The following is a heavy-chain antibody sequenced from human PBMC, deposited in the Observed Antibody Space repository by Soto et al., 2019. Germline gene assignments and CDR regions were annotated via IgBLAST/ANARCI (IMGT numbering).Heavy chain of an antibody. J-gene: IGHJ6*02. CDR1: GYRFTSYG. CDR2: ISAYNGNT. CDR3: ARGTIWSGYYYGMDV. Sequence: GASVKVSCKGAGYRFTSYGMSWVGQAQGQGLEWMGWISAYNGNTNYAQKLQGRVTMTTDTSTSTAYMELRSLRSDDTAVYFFARGTIWSGYYYGMDVWGQGTTVTVSS. V-gene: IGHV1-18*01. D-gene: IGHD3-3*01.